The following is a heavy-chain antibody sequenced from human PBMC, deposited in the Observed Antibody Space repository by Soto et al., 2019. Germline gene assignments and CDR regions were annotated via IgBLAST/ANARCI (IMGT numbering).Heavy chain of an antibody. D-gene: IGHD1-1*01. Sequence: QIQLVESGGDVVQPGRYLRLSCAASGYNFGFFGMHWVRQAPGKGLEWVAFISGDGINTHYADSVRGRFTLSRDYSKKTMYLQMDTLREGDTALYYCARGNLSFNFDSWGQGTLVTVSS. J-gene: IGHJ4*02. CDR2: ISGDGINT. CDR3: ARGNLSFNFDS. CDR1: GYNFGFFG. V-gene: IGHV3-30*03.